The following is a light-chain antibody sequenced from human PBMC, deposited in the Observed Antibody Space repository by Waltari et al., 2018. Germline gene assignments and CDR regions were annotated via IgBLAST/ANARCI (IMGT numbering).Light chain of an antibody. V-gene: IGLV2-14*01. CDR3: CSYTSSSALDVV. CDR2: DVS. CDR1: SSDVGGYNY. Sequence: SALTQPASVSGSPGQSITFSCTGTSSDVGGYNYVSWYQQHPGKAPKLMIFDVSNRPSGVSNRFSGSKSGNTASLTISGLQTEDEADYYCCSYTSSSALDVVFGGGTKLTVL. J-gene: IGLJ2*01.